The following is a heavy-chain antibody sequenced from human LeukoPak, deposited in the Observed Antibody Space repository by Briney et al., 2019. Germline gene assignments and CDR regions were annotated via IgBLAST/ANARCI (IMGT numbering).Heavy chain of an antibody. CDR1: GFTFSSYA. D-gene: IGHD5-18*01. J-gene: IGHJ4*02. V-gene: IGHV3-30-3*01. Sequence: GGSLRLSCAASGFTFSSYAMHWVRQAPGKGLEWVAVISYDGSNKYYADSVKGRFTFSRDNSKNTLYLQMNSLRAEDTAVYYCAKDWGESGYSYGYFDYWGQGTLVTVSS. CDR3: AKDWGESGYSYGYFDY. CDR2: ISYDGSNK.